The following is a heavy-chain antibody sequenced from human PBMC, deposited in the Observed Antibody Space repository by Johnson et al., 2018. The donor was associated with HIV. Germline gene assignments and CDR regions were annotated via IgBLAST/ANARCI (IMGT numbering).Heavy chain of an antibody. Sequence: QVQLVESGGGVVQPGRSLRLSCAASGFTFSSYAMHWVRQAPGTGLEWVAVISYDGSNKYYADSVKGRFTISRDNSKNTLYLQMNSLRAEDTAVYYCARPFRIAAYGGSDAFDIWGQGTMVTVSS. D-gene: IGHD6-13*01. J-gene: IGHJ3*02. CDR2: ISYDGSNK. CDR3: ARPFRIAAYGGSDAFDI. V-gene: IGHV3-30*04. CDR1: GFTFSSYA.